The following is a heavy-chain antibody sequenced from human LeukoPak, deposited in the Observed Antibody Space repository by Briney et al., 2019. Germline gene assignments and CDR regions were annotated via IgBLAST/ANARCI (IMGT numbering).Heavy chain of an antibody. D-gene: IGHD2-2*01. V-gene: IGHV3-15*01. CDR1: GFTFINAW. CDR2: IRSKTDSGTT. J-gene: IGHJ4*02. Sequence: GGSLRLSCAASGFTFINAWMAWVRQAPGKGLEWVGRIRSKTDSGTTDYAAPVKGRFTISRDDSKNTLYLQMNSLKAEDTATYYCTTDWYAFWGQGTLVTVSS. CDR3: TTDWYAF.